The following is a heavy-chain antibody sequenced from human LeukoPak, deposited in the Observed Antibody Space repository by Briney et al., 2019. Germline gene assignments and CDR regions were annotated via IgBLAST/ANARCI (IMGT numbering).Heavy chain of an antibody. V-gene: IGHV4-59*12. CDR1: GGSISSYY. CDR3: ARDHFGDLGY. D-gene: IGHD2-21*02. Sequence: SETLSLTCTVSGGSISSYYWSWIRQPPGKGLEWIGYIYYSGSTNYNPSLKSRVTISVDTSKNQFSLKLSSVTAADTAVYYCARDHFGDLGYWGQGTLVTVSS. J-gene: IGHJ4*02. CDR2: IYYSGST.